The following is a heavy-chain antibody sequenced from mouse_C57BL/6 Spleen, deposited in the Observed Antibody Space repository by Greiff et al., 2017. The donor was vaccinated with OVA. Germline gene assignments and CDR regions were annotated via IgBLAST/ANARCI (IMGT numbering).Heavy chain of an antibody. J-gene: IGHJ2*01. CDR3: ATIYFDFDY. CDR2: ISGGGGNT. V-gene: IGHV5-9*01. CDR1: GFTFSSYT. D-gene: IGHD2-1*01. Sequence: EVMLVESGGGLVKPGGSLKLSCAASGFTFSSYTMSWVRQTPEKRLEWVATISGGGGNTYYPDSVKGRFTISRDNAKNTLYLQMSSLRSEDTALYYCATIYFDFDYWGQGTTLTVSS.